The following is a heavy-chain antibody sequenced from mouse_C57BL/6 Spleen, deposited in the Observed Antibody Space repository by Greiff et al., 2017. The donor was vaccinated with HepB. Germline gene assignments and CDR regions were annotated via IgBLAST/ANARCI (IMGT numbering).Heavy chain of an antibody. CDR3: TRDYYYGSSYDFDY. CDR2: IDPETGGT. Sequence: QVQLQQSGAELVRPGASVTLSCKASGYTFTDYEMHWVKQTPVHGLEWIGAIDPETGGTAYNQKFKGKAILTADKSSSTAYMELRSLTSEDSAVYYCTRDYYYGSSYDFDYWGQGTTLTVSS. D-gene: IGHD1-1*01. V-gene: IGHV1-15*01. J-gene: IGHJ2*01. CDR1: GYTFTDYE.